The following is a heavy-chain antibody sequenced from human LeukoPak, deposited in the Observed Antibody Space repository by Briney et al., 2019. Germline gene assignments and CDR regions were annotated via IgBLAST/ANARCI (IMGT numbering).Heavy chain of an antibody. CDR1: GFTFSSYW. J-gene: IGHJ5*02. CDR2: INSDGSST. D-gene: IGHD2-15*01. V-gene: IGHV3-74*01. CDR3: ARDRAEFVVVVAAQKAPTNWFDP. Sequence: GGSLRLSCAASGFTFSSYWMHWVRQAPGKGLVWVTRINSDGSSTSYADSVKGRFTISRDNAKNTLYLQMNSLRAEDTAVYYCARDRAEFVVVVAAQKAPTNWFDPWGQGTLVTVSS.